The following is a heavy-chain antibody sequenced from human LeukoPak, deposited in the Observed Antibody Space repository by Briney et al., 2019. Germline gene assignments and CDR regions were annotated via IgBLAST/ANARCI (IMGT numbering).Heavy chain of an antibody. CDR3: ARGKGSSGWYGVDY. V-gene: IGHV3-23*01. Sequence: GGSLRLSCAASGFTFSSYAMSWVRQAPGKGLEWVSAISGSGGSTYYADSVKGRFTISRDNSKNTLYLQMNSLRAEDTAVYYCARGKGSSGWYGVDYWGQGTLVTVSS. CDR2: ISGSGGST. D-gene: IGHD6-19*01. J-gene: IGHJ4*02. CDR1: GFTFSSYA.